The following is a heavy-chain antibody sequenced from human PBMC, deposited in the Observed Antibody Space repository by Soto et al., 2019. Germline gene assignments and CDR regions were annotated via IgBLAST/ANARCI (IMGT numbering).Heavy chain of an antibody. Sequence: ASVKVSCMASGYTFTGYYMHWVRQAPGQGLEWMGWINPNSGGTNYAQKFQGWVTMTRDTSISTAYMELSRLRSDDTAVYYCAKGVGGYYYGMDVWGQGTTVTVSS. J-gene: IGHJ6*02. CDR1: GYTFTGYY. CDR2: INPNSGGT. D-gene: IGHD2-2*01. V-gene: IGHV1-2*04. CDR3: AKGVGGYYYGMDV.